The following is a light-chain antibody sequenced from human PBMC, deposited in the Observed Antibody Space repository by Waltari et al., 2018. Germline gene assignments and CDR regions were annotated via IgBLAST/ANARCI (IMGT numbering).Light chain of an antibody. V-gene: IGLV2-8*01. Sequence: QSALTQPPSASGSPGQSFTIPCPGTSSDVGADHYVLWYQQHPGKAPKLMISEVSTRPSGVPDRFSGSKSGNTASLTVSGLQSEDEADYYCSSYGGSNTVVFGGGTKLTVL. CDR1: SSDVGADHY. CDR2: EVS. J-gene: IGLJ2*01. CDR3: SSYGGSNTVV.